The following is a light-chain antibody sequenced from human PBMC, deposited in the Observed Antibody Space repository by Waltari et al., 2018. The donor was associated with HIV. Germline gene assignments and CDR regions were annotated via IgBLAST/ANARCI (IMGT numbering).Light chain of an antibody. CDR1: SGNIASNH. J-gene: IGLJ1*01. Sequence: NFMLTQPHSVSESPGKTVTIPCARSSGNIASNHVQWYQQRPGSAPTPVIYEDTQRPSGVPDRFSGSIDSSSNSASLTIYELKTEDEADYYCQSYDSTNPCVFGTGTRVTVL. CDR2: EDT. CDR3: QSYDSTNPCV. V-gene: IGLV6-57*03.